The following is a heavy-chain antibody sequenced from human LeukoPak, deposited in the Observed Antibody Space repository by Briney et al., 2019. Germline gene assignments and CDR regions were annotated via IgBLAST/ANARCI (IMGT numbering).Heavy chain of an antibody. J-gene: IGHJ4*02. D-gene: IGHD1-26*01. Sequence: TSETLSLTSAVSGGSITSYYWGWVRQPAGKGLERSGRIYTTGRTDHHPSLNSRLTMSVDTSKTQFSLTLSSVTAADTAVYYCASVGYIGSSWLFDYWGQGALVIVSS. CDR3: ASVGYIGSSWLFDY. CDR1: GGSITSYY. CDR2: IYTTGRT. V-gene: IGHV4-4*07.